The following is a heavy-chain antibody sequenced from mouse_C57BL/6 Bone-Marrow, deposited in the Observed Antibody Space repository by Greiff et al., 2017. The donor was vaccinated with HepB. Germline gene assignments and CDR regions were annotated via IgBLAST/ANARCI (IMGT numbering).Heavy chain of an antibody. Sequence: VQLQQPGAELVRPGTSVKLSCKASGYTFTSYWMHWVKQRPGQGLEWIGVIDPSDSYTNYNQKFKGKATLTVDTSSSTAYMQLSSLTSEDSAVYYCAREELKDYWGQGTTLTVSS. V-gene: IGHV1-59*01. CDR3: AREELKDY. CDR1: GYTFTSYW. J-gene: IGHJ2*01. D-gene: IGHD1-3*01. CDR2: IDPSDSYT.